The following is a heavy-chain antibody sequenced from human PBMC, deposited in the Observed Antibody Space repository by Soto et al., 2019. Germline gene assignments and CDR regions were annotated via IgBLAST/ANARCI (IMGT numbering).Heavy chain of an antibody. D-gene: IGHD2-21*02. J-gene: IGHJ6*02. CDR3: VRDADETAIVPAPWLV. CDR2: IYHSGST. V-gene: IGHV4-4*02. CDR1: GGSIIIRHW. Sequence: SETLSITSAVSGGSIIIRHWWVWVRQAPGKGLEWIGEIYHSGSTNYNPSLKSRITMSVDKSKNQFSVNLSSVTAADTAVYYCVRDADETAIVPAPWLVWGRGTMVT.